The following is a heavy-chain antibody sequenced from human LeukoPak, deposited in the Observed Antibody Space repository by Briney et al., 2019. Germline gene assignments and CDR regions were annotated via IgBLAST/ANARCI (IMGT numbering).Heavy chain of an antibody. V-gene: IGHV4-39*07. Sequence: SETLSLTCTISDDSISNNRYFWAWIRQPPGKGLEWIGSINYSGRTYYNPSLKSRLTMSVDTAKRQFSLKLISVTAADTALYYCARASKFRAAMNYWGQGTLVTVSS. CDR2: INYSGRT. D-gene: IGHD2-2*01. CDR1: DDSISNNRYF. CDR3: ARASKFRAAMNY. J-gene: IGHJ4*02.